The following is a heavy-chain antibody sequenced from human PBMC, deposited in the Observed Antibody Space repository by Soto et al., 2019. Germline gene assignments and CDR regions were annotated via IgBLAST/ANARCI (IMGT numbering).Heavy chain of an antibody. Sequence: QVQLVQSGAEVKKPGASVKVSCKASGYTFTSYGISWVRQAPGQGLEWMGWISAYNGNTNYAQKLEGRVTMTTDTTTSKAYMELRSLGYDETAVYSCARGVYYSFDYWGQGTLVTVSS. J-gene: IGHJ4*02. D-gene: IGHD3-22*01. CDR2: ISAYNGNT. CDR1: GYTFTSYG. CDR3: ARGVYYSFDY. V-gene: IGHV1-18*04.